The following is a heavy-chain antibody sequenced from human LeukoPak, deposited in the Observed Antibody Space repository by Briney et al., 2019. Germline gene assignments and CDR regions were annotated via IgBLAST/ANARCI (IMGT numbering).Heavy chain of an antibody. D-gene: IGHD3-10*01. J-gene: IGHJ4*02. CDR1: GFTFSSYW. CDR3: ARAVSSSGSHYDY. Sequence: PGGSLRLSCAASGFTFSSYWMHWVRQAPGRGLVWVSRIKSDGSSTSHADSVKGRFTIARDNAKNTLYLQMNSLRDEDTAVYYCARAVSSSGSHYDYWGQGTLVTVSS. V-gene: IGHV3-74*01. CDR2: IKSDGSST.